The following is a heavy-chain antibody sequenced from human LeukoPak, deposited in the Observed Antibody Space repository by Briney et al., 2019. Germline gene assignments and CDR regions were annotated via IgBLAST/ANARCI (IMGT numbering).Heavy chain of an antibody. CDR1: GFTFSSYW. Sequence: GGSLRLSCAASGFTFSSYWMHWVRQAPGKGLVWVSRINSYGSSTSYADSVKGRFTISRDNAKNTPYLQMNSLRAEDTAVYYCARDGRRYYDSSGYPPRPFDYWGQGTLVTVSS. D-gene: IGHD3-22*01. V-gene: IGHV3-74*01. CDR3: ARDGRRYYDSSGYPPRPFDY. CDR2: INSYGSST. J-gene: IGHJ4*02.